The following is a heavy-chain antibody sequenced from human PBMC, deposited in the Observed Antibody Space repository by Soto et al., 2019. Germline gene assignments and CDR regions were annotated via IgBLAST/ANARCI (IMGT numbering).Heavy chain of an antibody. Sequence: PSETLSLTCAVSGGSISSTNRWTWVRQPPGKGLEWIGDIYYSGDTNYSPSLQSRVTISLDKSKGQLSLKLTSVTAADTAFYYCATGPSGSPGFDYWGQGILVTVSS. CDR3: ATGPSGSPGFDY. V-gene: IGHV4-4*02. D-gene: IGHD1-26*01. CDR2: IYYSGDT. J-gene: IGHJ4*02. CDR1: GGSISSTNR.